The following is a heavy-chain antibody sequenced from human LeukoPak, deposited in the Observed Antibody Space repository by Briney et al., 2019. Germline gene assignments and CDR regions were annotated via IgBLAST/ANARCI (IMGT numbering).Heavy chain of an antibody. V-gene: IGHV4-61*02. CDR2: IYTSGST. CDR1: GGSISRGSYY. D-gene: IGHD6-13*01. J-gene: IGHJ3*01. Sequence: QVQLQESGPGLVKPSQTLSLTCTVSGGSISRGSYYWSWIRQPAGKGLEWIGRIYTSGSTNYNPSLKSRVTTSLDTSKNQVSLELSSVTAADTAVYYCARVGAGGPRRALDVWGQGTMVTVSS. CDR3: ARVGAGGPRRALDV.